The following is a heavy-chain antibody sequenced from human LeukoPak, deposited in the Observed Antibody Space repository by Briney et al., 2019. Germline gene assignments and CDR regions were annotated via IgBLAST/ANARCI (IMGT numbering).Heavy chain of an antibody. Sequence: SVKVSCKASGYTFTSYGISWVRQAPGQGLEWMGGIIPIFGTANYAQKFQGRVTITADESTSTAYMELSSLRSEDTAVYYCARASAYGGNPDYYYYYYMDVWGKGTTVTVSS. CDR2: IIPIFGTA. CDR3: ARASAYGGNPDYYYYYYMDV. J-gene: IGHJ6*03. D-gene: IGHD4-23*01. CDR1: GYTFTSYG. V-gene: IGHV1-69*13.